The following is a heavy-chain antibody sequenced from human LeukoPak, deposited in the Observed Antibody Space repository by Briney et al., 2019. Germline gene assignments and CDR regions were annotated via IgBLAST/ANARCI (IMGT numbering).Heavy chain of an antibody. CDR2: IHHSGGT. J-gene: IGHJ4*02. CDR1: GGSMIGHY. D-gene: IGHD3-10*01. CDR3: ARATASGSGRAYDH. V-gene: IGHV4-34*01. Sequence: SETLSLTCAVYGGSMIGHYWTWIRQPPGERLEWIGEIHHSGGTNSNPSLKNRVTMSIDMPKNQFSLKLNSVTAADTAVYYCARATASGSGRAYDHWAQGNLVPVSS.